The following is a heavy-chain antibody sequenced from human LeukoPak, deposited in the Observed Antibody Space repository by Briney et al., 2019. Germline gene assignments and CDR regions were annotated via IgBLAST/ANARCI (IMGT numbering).Heavy chain of an antibody. J-gene: IGHJ4*01. Sequence: GGSLRLSCAASGFTLSSYGMHWVRQAPGKGLEWVAVIAYDGSHEYYAGSVKGRLTISRDNSKNTVYLLMNSLRAEDTAMYYCARDFYVGSKSYYIGYWGHGTLVTVSS. CDR2: IAYDGSHE. CDR1: GFTLSSYG. D-gene: IGHD3-10*01. V-gene: IGHV3-30*03. CDR3: ARDFYVGSKSYYIGY.